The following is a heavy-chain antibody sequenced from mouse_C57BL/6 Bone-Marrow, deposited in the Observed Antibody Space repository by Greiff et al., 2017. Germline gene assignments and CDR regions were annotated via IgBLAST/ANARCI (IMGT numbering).Heavy chain of an antibody. Sequence: VQLQQSGAELVRPGASVTLSCKASGYTFTDYEMHWVKQTPVHGLEWIGAIDPETGGTTYNQKFKGKAILTADNSSSTTYMELRSLTSEDSAVYYCTSPDWYFDVWGTGTTVTVSS. V-gene: IGHV1-15*01. J-gene: IGHJ1*03. CDR2: IDPETGGT. CDR1: GYTFTDYE. CDR3: TSPDWYFDV.